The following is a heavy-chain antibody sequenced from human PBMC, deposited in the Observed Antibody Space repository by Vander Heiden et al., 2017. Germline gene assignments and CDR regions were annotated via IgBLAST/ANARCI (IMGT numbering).Heavy chain of an antibody. J-gene: IGHJ4*02. CDR1: GFTFRTYA. CDR2: SVGQTGTTGSA. D-gene: IGHD3-3*01. V-gene: IGHV3-23*01. Sequence: VQLLDSGGGLVQPGGSLRLSCPASGFTFRTYAMSWVRQAAGKGLEWVSLSVGQTGTTGSAYYADSVKGRFTVSRDNSKNTLWLQMNSLRAEDTAVYYCAKTDYDFWSGYRLGDWGQGTLVTVSS. CDR3: AKTDYDFWSGYRLGD.